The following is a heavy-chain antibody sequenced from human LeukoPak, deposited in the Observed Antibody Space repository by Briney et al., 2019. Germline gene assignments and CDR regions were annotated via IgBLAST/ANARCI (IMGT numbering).Heavy chain of an antibody. D-gene: IGHD3-3*01. CDR2: INPNSGGT. CDR3: ARQEWSTDYGMDV. J-gene: IGHJ6*02. V-gene: IGHV1-2*02. CDR1: GYTFTGYY. Sequence: ASVKVSCKASGYTFTGYYMHWVRQAPGQGLEGMGWINPNSGGTNYAQKFQGRVTMTRDTSISTAYMELSRLRSDDTAVYYCARQEWSTDYGMDVWGQGTTVTVSS.